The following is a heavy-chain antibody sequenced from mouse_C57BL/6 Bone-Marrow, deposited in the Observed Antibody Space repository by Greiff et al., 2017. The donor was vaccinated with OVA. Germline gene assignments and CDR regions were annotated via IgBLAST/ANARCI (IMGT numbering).Heavy chain of an antibody. CDR2: ISNLAYSI. J-gene: IGHJ1*03. CDR3: ARHDSYWYFDV. V-gene: IGHV5-15*01. Sequence: EVQLVESGGGLVQPGGSLKLSCAASGFTFSDYGMAWVRQAPRKGPEWVAFISNLAYSIYYADTVTGRFTISSENAKNTLYLEMSSLRSEDTAMYYCARHDSYWYFDVWGTGTTVTVSS. CDR1: GFTFSDYG. D-gene: IGHD2-4*01.